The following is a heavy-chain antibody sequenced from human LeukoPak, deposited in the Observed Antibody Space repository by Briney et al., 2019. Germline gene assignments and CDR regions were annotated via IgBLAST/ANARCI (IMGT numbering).Heavy chain of an antibody. V-gene: IGHV4-34*01. D-gene: IGHD2-2*01. CDR1: GGSFSGYY. CDR2: INHSGST. CDR3: ARHFWYCSSTSCHGAHYYFDY. Sequence: PSETLSLTCAVYGGSFSGYYWSWIRQPPGKGLEWIGEINHSGSTNYNPSLKSRVTISVDTSKNQFSLELSSVTAADTAVYYCARHFWYCSSTSCHGAHYYFDYWGQGTLVTVSS. J-gene: IGHJ4*02.